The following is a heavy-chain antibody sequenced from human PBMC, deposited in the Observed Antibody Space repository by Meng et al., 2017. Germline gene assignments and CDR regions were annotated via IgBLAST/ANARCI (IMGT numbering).Heavy chain of an antibody. D-gene: IGHD6-19*01. CDR2: TYYRSKWYN. V-gene: IGHV6-1*01. CDR1: GDSVSSNSAA. Sequence: LQQSGPGLVKPSHIPSLTIAISGDSVSSNSAAWNWIRQSPSRGLEWLGRTYYRSKWYNDYAVSVKSRMTINPDTSKNQFSLQLNSVTPEDTAVYYCARDRSGWYSGRGPFDYWGQGTLVTVSS. CDR3: ARDRSGWYSGRGPFDY. J-gene: IGHJ4*02.